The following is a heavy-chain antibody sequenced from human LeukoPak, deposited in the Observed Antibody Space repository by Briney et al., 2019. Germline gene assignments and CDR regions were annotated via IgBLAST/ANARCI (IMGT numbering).Heavy chain of an antibody. CDR2: ISWNSGSI. CDR3: AKDDDSSGYYAPFDY. D-gene: IGHD3-22*01. Sequence: SGGSLRLSCAASGFTFDDYAMHWVRQAPGKGLEWVSGISWNSGSIGHADSVKGRFTISRDNAKNSLYLQMNSLRAEDTALYYCAKDDDSSGYYAPFDYWGQGTLVTVSS. J-gene: IGHJ4*02. V-gene: IGHV3-9*01. CDR1: GFTFDDYA.